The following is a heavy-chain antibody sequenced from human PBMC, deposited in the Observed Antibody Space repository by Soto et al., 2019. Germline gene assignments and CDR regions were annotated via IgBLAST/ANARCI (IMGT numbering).Heavy chain of an antibody. Sequence: RASVKVSCKASGYTFTGYYMHWVRQAPGQGLEWMGWINPNSGGTNYAQKFQGWVTMTRDTSISTAYMELSRLRSDDTAVYYCASEFEMATSHDAFDIWGQGTMVTVSS. J-gene: IGHJ3*02. CDR3: ASEFEMATSHDAFDI. D-gene: IGHD5-12*01. CDR2: INPNSGGT. V-gene: IGHV1-2*04. CDR1: GYTFTGYY.